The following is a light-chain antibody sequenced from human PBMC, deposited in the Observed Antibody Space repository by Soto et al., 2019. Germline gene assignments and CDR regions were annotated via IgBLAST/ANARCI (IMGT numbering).Light chain of an antibody. J-gene: IGLJ1*01. CDR1: SSDVGGYNY. V-gene: IGLV2-14*01. CDR2: EVS. Sequence: QSALTQPASVSGSRGQSIAISCTGTSSDVGGYNYVSWYQQHPGKAPKLMIHEVSNRPSGVSDRFSGSKSGNTASLTISGLQADDEADYYCSSHTSYSTRVFGTGTKLTVL. CDR3: SSHTSYSTRV.